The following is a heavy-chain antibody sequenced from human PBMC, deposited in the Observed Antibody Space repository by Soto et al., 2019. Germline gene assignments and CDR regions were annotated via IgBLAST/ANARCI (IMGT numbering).Heavy chain of an antibody. J-gene: IGHJ6*02. Sequence: SETLSLTCTVSVGSLTSYHWGWIRQPAGKGLEWIGRIYTSGTTNNNPALKSRVTMSVVTSKNKFSLKMSSVTAADTAVYYCARDSGPWDFSMDVWGQGTTVTVSS. CDR2: IYTSGTT. V-gene: IGHV4-4*07. CDR3: ARDSGPWDFSMDV. CDR1: VGSLTSYH. D-gene: IGHD1-26*01.